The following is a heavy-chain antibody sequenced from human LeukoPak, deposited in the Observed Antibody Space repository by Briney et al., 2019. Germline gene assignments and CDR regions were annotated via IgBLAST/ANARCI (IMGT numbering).Heavy chain of an antibody. CDR1: GFTFSSYA. CDR2: ISGSGGST. Sequence: GGSLRLSCAASGFTFSSYAMSWVRQAPGKGLEWVSAISGSGGSTYYADSVKGRFTISRDNSKNTLYLQMNSLRAKDTAVYYCAKTDADEYYDFWSGYIYYFDYWGQGTLVTVSS. CDR3: AKTDADEYYDFWSGYIYYFDY. D-gene: IGHD3-3*01. J-gene: IGHJ4*02. V-gene: IGHV3-23*01.